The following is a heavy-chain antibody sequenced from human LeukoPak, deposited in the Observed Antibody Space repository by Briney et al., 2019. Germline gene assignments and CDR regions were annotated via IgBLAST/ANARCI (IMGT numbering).Heavy chain of an antibody. V-gene: IGHV3-30*02. CDR1: GFTFSSYG. D-gene: IGHD3-22*01. Sequence: GGSLRLSCAASGFTFSSYGMHWVRQAPGKGLELVAFIRYEGSNKYYAASAKGRFTISRDNSKNTLYLQMTSLRAEDTAVYYCAKDDGYYYDSSHQSYWGQGTLVTVSS. J-gene: IGHJ4*02. CDR3: AKDDGYYYDSSHQSY. CDR2: IRYEGSNK.